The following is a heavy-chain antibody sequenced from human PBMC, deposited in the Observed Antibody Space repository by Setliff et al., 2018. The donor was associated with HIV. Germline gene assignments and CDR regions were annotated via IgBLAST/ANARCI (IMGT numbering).Heavy chain of an antibody. J-gene: IGHJ4*02. Sequence: SETLSLTCDVYGGSFSGYYWSWIRQPPGKGLEWIGEINHSGSTNYNMSLWSRVTISLDASRNQFSLELISVTAADTAVYYCAGGPGTTSIDYWAQGTLVTVS. CDR1: GGSFSGYY. V-gene: IGHV4-34*01. D-gene: IGHD1-26*01. CDR3: AGGPGTTSIDY. CDR2: INHSGST.